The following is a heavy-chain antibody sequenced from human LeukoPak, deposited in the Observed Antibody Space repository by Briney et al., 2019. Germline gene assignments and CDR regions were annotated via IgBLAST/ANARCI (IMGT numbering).Heavy chain of an antibody. J-gene: IGHJ1*01. Sequence: GGSLRLSCAASGFTFSSYWMSWVRQAPGKGLEWVANIKHDGSEKYYVDSVKGRFTVSRDNAKNSLYLQMNSLRAEDTAVYYCARKQYCSSTSCYIAEFFQHWGQGTLVTVSS. CDR2: IKHDGSEK. D-gene: IGHD2-2*02. CDR1: GFTFSSYW. CDR3: ARKQYCSSTSCYIAEFFQH. V-gene: IGHV3-7*03.